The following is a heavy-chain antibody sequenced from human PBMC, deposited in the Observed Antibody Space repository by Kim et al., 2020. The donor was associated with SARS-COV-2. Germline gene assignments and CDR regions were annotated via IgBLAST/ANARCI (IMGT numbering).Heavy chain of an antibody. Sequence: GGSLRLSCVASGFSFSTYSMNWVRQAPGKGLEWVSSISGRSEYIYYADSVKGRFTISRDNAMNSLWLQMNSLRAEDTAVYYCASFSTYAAASGGYWGQGT. CDR1: GFSFSTYS. J-gene: IGHJ4*02. CDR2: ISGRSEYI. V-gene: IGHV3-21*01. CDR3: ASFSTYAAASGGY. D-gene: IGHD6-13*01.